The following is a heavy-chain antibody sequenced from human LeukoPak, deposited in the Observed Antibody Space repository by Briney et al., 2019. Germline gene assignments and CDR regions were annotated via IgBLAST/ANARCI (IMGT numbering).Heavy chain of an antibody. Sequence: PGGALRLSCAASAFTFSNYNMIWVRQAPGKGLDWVSSISSSATYIYYADSVKGRFSISRDDAKHSLFLQMNSLRAEDTAVYYCATADLTGYYGGDYWGQGTLVTVSS. CDR1: AFTFSNYN. J-gene: IGHJ4*02. CDR2: ISSSATYI. V-gene: IGHV3-21*01. D-gene: IGHD3-9*01. CDR3: ATADLTGYYGGDY.